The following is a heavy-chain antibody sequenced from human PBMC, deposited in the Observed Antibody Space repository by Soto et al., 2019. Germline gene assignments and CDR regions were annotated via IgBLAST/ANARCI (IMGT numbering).Heavy chain of an antibody. V-gene: IGHV2-5*02. CDR2: IYWDDDK. CDR3: AHKGTYYYDSSGFNWFDP. Sequence: GSGPTLVNPTQTLTLTCTFSGFSLSTSGVGVAWIRQPPGKALEWLALIYWDDDKRYSPSLKSRLTATKDTTNNQVVLTMTNMDPVDTAIFYCAHKGTYYYDSSGFNWFDPWGQGTLVTVSS. J-gene: IGHJ5*02. D-gene: IGHD3-22*01. CDR1: GFSLSTSGVG.